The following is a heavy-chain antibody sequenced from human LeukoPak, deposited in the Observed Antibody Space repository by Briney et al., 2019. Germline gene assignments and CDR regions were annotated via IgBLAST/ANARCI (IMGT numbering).Heavy chain of an antibody. CDR1: GYTFTSYY. Sequence: ASVKVSCKASGYTFTSYYMHWVRQAPGQGLEWMGIINPSGGSTSYAQKFQGRVTMTRDTSTSTVYMELSSLRSEDTAVYYCARLFVQSTTTVTTSDYWGQGTLVTVSS. CDR2: INPSGGST. V-gene: IGHV1-46*01. D-gene: IGHD4-17*01. J-gene: IGHJ4*02. CDR3: ARLFVQSTTTVTTSDY.